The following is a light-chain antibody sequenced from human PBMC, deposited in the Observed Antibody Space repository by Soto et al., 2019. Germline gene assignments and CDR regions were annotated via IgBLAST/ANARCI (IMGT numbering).Light chain of an antibody. J-gene: IGLJ1*01. CDR2: EVS. CDR1: SSDVGGYNY. V-gene: IGLV2-14*01. Sequence: SALTQPASVSGSPGQSITISCTGTSSDVGGYNYVSWYQQHPGKAPKLMIYEVSNRPSGVSNRFSGSKSGNTASLTISGLQAEDEADYYCSSYTSSSLGVFGTGTKVTVL. CDR3: SSYTSSSLGV.